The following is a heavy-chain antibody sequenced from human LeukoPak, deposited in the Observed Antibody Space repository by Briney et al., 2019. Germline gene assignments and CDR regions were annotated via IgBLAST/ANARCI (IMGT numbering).Heavy chain of an antibody. CDR2: IYPDDSDT. V-gene: IGHV5-51*01. Sequence: GESLKISCKGSGYSFINYWIGWVRQMPGKGLEWMGIIYPDDSDTRYSPSFQGQVTISADKSISTAYLQWSSLKASDTAMYYCARHVVPAATIANDAFDIWGQGTMVTVSS. D-gene: IGHD2-2*01. J-gene: IGHJ3*02. CDR3: ARHVVPAATIANDAFDI. CDR1: GYSFINYW.